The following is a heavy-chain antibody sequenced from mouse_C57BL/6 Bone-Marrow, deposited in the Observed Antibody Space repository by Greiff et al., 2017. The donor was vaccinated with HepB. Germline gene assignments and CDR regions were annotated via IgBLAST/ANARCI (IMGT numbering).Heavy chain of an antibody. CDR1: GYTFTSYG. D-gene: IGHD2-3*01. V-gene: IGHV1-81*01. CDR2: IYPRSGNT. CDR3: ARDGDDGYYGVFYAMDF. J-gene: IGHJ4*01. Sequence: QVQLQQSGAELARPGASVKLSCKASGYTFTSYGISWVKQRTGQGLEWIGEIYPRSGNTYYNEKFKGKATLTADKSSSTAYMELRSLTSEDSAVYFCARDGDDGYYGVFYAMDFWGQGTSVTVSS.